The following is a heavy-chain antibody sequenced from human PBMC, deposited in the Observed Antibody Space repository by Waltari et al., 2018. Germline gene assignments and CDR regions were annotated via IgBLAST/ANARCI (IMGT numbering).Heavy chain of an antibody. J-gene: IGHJ6*03. CDR3: ARVRYFDWSEYYYYMDV. V-gene: IGHV4-4*07. Sequence: QVQLQESGPGLVKPSETLSLTCTVSGGSISSYYWSWIRQPAGKGLEWIGRIYTSGSTTYHPHLKSRVTMSVDTSKNQFSLKLSSVTAADTAVYYCARVRYFDWSEYYYYMDVWGKGTTVTVSS. CDR1: GGSISSYY. CDR2: IYTSGST. D-gene: IGHD3-9*01.